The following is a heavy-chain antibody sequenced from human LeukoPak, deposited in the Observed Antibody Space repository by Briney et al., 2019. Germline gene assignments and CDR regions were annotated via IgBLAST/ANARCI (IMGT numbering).Heavy chain of an antibody. V-gene: IGHV3-21*01. CDR3: ARRDGYNSYYYGMDV. D-gene: IGHD5-24*01. CDR1: GFTFSYYT. J-gene: IGHJ6*02. CDR2: ISSGYI. Sequence: PGGSLRLSCAASGFTFSYYTMNWVRQAPGKGLEWVSSISSGYIYYADPVKGRFTISRDNAKNSLYLRMNSLRAEDTAVYYCARRDGYNSYYYGMDVWGQGSTVTVSS.